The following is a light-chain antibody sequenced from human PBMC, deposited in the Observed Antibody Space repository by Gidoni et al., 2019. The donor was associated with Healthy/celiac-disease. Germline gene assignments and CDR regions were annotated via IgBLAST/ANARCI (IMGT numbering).Light chain of an antibody. J-gene: IGKJ4*01. CDR1: QSVSSSY. CDR3: QQYGSS. V-gene: IGKV3-20*01. CDR2: GAS. Sequence: IVLTQSPGPLSLSPGERATLSCRASQSVSSSYLAWYQQKPGQAPRLLIYGASSRATGIPDRFSGSGSGTDFTLTISRLEPEDFAVYYCQQYGSSFGGGTKVEIK.